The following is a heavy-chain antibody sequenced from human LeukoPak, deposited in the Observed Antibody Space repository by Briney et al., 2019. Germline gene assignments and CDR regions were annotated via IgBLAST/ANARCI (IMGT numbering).Heavy chain of an antibody. CDR2: INHSGST. D-gene: IGHD2-15*01. V-gene: IGHV4-34*01. CDR1: GGSFSGYY. Sequence: SETLSLTCAAYGGSFSGYYWSWIRQPPGKGLEWIGEINHSGSTNYNPSLKSRVTISVDTSKNQFSLKLSSVTAADTAVYYCARGHYSNYFDYWGQGTLVTVSS. J-gene: IGHJ4*02. CDR3: ARGHYSNYFDY.